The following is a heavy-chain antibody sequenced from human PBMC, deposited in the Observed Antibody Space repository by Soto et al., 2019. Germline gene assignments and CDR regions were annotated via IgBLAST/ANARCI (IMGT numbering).Heavy chain of an antibody. CDR1: GFTFSSYA. V-gene: IGHV3-23*01. J-gene: IGHJ6*02. Sequence: GGSLRLSCAASGFTFSSYAMSWVRQAPGKGLEWVSAISGSGGSTYYADSVKGRFTISRDNSKNTLYLQMNSLRAEDTAVYYCANLPNWNDGKYYYYGMDVWGQGTTVTV. CDR3: ANLPNWNDGKYYYYGMDV. CDR2: ISGSGGST. D-gene: IGHD1-20*01.